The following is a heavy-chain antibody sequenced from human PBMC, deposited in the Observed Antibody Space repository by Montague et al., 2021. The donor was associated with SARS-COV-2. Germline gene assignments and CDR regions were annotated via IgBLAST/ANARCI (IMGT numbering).Heavy chain of an antibody. CDR3: ARDWALCNGPKSQYDHSSGWYNY. CDR1: GFTFSDYY. CDR2: ISSSGSMR. D-gene: IGHD6-19*01. Sequence: SLRLSCAASGFTFSDYYMSWIRQAPGKGLEWVSYISSSGSMRYYADSVKGRFTISRDNAKNSLYLQMNSLRAEDTAEYYFARDWALCNGPKSQYDHSSGWYNYWGQGTLVTVSS. V-gene: IGHV3-11*01. J-gene: IGHJ4*02.